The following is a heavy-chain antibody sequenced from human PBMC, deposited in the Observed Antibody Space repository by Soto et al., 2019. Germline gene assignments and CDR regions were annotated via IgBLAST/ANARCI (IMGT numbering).Heavy chain of an antibody. CDR2: IIPILGIA. CDR1: GGTFSSYT. J-gene: IGHJ4*02. Sequence: ASVKVSCKASGGTFSSYTISWVRQAPGQGLEWMGRIIPILGIANYAQKFQGRVTITADKSTSTAYMELSSLRSEDTAVYYCARDCSDGSCYSEANSGDSYFDYWGQGTLVTVSS. CDR3: ARDCSDGSCYSEANSGDSYFDY. D-gene: IGHD2-15*01. V-gene: IGHV1-69*04.